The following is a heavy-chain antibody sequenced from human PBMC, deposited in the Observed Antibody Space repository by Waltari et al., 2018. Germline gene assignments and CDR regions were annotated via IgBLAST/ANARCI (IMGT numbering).Heavy chain of an antibody. V-gene: IGHV4-59*03. CDR2: IYYNGNT. CDR3: VGPYSGYIGSWFDP. CDR1: GSTFSSYS. D-gene: IGHD5-12*01. Sequence: VQLVESGGGLVKPGGSLRLSCAASGSTFSSYSMNWVRQAPGKGLEWIGSIYYNGNTYYNPSLKSRVTISKDTSKNQLSLTLTTVTAADTAVYYCVGPYSGYIGSWFDPWGQGTLVTVSS. J-gene: IGHJ5*02.